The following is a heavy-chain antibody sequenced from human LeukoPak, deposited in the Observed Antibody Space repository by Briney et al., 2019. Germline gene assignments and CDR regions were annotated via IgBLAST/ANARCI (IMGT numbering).Heavy chain of an antibody. J-gene: IGHJ4*02. CDR2: IYYSGST. CDR3: ARISGYFDSYYSDY. V-gene: IGHV4-59*01. D-gene: IGHD3-9*01. Sequence: PSETLSLTCTVSGGSIRSYYWSWIRQPPGKGLEWIGYIYYSGSTNYNPSLKSRVTIPVDTSKNQFSLKLSSVTAADTAVYYCARISGYFDSYYSDYWGQGTLVTVSS. CDR1: GGSIRSYY.